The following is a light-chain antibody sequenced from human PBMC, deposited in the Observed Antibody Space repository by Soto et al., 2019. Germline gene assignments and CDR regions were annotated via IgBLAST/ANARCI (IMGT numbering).Light chain of an antibody. CDR3: QQYTNWPPFT. CDR1: ENVGSS. CDR2: GAS. V-gene: IGKV3-15*01. Sequence: EIVMTQSPATLSVSPGEGATLSCRASENVGSSVAWYQQKPGQAPRLLIYGASNRATGVPARFSGSVSGTEYTLSISSLQSEDFAIYYCQQYTNWPPFTFGQGTKLEIK. J-gene: IGKJ2*01.